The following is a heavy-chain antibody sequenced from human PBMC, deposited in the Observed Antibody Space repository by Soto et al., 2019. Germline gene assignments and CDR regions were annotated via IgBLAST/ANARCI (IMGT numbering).Heavy chain of an antibody. D-gene: IGHD6-13*01. J-gene: IGHJ6*02. V-gene: IGHV1-2*04. CDR3: ARGGSSSGAGMDV. CDR1: GYTFTGYY. CDR2: INPNSGGT. Sequence: ASVKVSCKASGYTFTGYYMHWVRQAPGQGLEWMGWINPNSGGTNYAQKFQGWVTMTRDTPISTAYMELSRLRSDDTAVYYCARGGSSSGAGMDVWGQGTTVTVSS.